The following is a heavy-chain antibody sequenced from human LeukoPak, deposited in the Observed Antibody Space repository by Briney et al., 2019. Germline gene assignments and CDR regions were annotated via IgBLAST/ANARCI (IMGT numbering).Heavy chain of an antibody. J-gene: IGHJ4*02. Sequence: PSETLSLTCTVPGGSLSSSSYYWGWIRQPPGKGLEWLGSIYYSGSTYYNPSLKSRSTISVNTSKNQFSLKLSSVTAADTAVYYCARHRSEVDSSGWYPDYWGQGTLVTVSS. CDR1: GGSLSSSSYY. CDR2: IYYSGST. CDR3: ARHRSEVDSSGWYPDY. D-gene: IGHD6-19*01. V-gene: IGHV4-39*01.